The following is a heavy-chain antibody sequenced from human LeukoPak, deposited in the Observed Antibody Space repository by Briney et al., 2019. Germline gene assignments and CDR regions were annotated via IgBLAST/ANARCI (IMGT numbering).Heavy chain of an antibody. CDR2: ISYDGSNK. D-gene: IGHD6-6*01. CDR3: AKDLDHSSSSHIDY. J-gene: IGHJ4*02. V-gene: IGHV3-30*18. CDR1: GFTFSSYG. Sequence: GGSLGLSCAASGFTFSSYGMHWVRQAPGKGLEWVAVISYDGSNKYYADSVKGRFTISRDNSKNMLYLQMNSLRAEDTAVYYCAKDLDHSSSSHIDYWGQGTLVTVSS.